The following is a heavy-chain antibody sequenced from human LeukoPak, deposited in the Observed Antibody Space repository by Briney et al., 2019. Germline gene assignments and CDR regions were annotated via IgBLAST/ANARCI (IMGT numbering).Heavy chain of an antibody. V-gene: IGHV1-69*01. J-gene: IGHJ6*03. CDR1: GDTFSNYA. CDR3: ARLGYDSSELDYDYYYIDV. CDR2: IIPVFAIA. D-gene: IGHD3-22*01. Sequence: SVKVSCKASGDTFSNYAISWVRQAPGRGLEWMAVIIPVFAIADSAQKFQGRVTITADESTSTVYMEMSSLTSEDTAVYYCARLGYDSSELDYDYYYIDVWGKGTTVTVSS.